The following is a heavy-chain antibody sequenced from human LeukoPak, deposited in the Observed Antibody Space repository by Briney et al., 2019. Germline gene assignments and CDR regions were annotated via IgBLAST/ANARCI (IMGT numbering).Heavy chain of an antibody. CDR2: INPNSGGT. Sequence: ASVKVSCKASGYTFTGYYVHWVRQAPGQGFEWMGRINPNSGGTNYAQIFQGRVAMTRDTSISTAFLELSRLTSDDTAVYYCASRWSTAVTATGDDFDYWGQGTLVTVSS. CDR1: GYTFTGYY. D-gene: IGHD2-21*02. V-gene: IGHV1-2*06. CDR3: ASRWSTAVTATGDDFDY. J-gene: IGHJ4*02.